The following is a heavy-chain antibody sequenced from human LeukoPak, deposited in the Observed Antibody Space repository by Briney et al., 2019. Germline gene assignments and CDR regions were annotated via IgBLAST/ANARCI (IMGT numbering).Heavy chain of an antibody. J-gene: IGHJ4*02. Sequence: GGSLRLSCAASGFTFSSYWMHWVRQAPGKGLMWVSRINSDGSSTNYADSVKGRFTISRDNAKNSLYLQMNSLRAEDTAVYYCARAVEPAAMRFDYWGQGTLVTVSS. CDR3: ARAVEPAAMRFDY. D-gene: IGHD2-2*01. CDR2: INSDGSST. CDR1: GFTFSSYW. V-gene: IGHV3-74*01.